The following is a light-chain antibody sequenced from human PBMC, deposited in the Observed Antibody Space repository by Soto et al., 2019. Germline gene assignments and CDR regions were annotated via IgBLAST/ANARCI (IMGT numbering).Light chain of an antibody. Sequence: EIVLTQSPATLSLSPGERATLSCRASQSVSSYLTWYQQKPGQAPKLLIYDASNRDTGIPARFSGSGSGTDFALTIISLEPEAFEVYYCQQRSSWPTLFTFGPGTKVDIK. J-gene: IGKJ3*01. CDR3: QQRSSWPTLFT. V-gene: IGKV3-11*01. CDR1: QSVSSY. CDR2: DAS.